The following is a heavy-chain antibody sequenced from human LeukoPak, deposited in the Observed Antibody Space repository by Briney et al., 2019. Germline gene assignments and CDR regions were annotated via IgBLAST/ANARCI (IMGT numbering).Heavy chain of an antibody. V-gene: IGHV3-30*04. CDR2: ISYDGSNK. Sequence: GGSLRLSCAASGFTFSSYAMHWVRQAPGKGLEWVAVISYDGSNKYYADSVKGRFTISRDNSKNTLYLQMNSLRAEDTAVYYCARVLYEYYDYVWGSYYYYYMDVWGKWTTVTVSS. CDR3: ARVLYEYYDYVWGSYYYYYMDV. J-gene: IGHJ6*03. D-gene: IGHD3-16*01. CDR1: GFTFSSYA.